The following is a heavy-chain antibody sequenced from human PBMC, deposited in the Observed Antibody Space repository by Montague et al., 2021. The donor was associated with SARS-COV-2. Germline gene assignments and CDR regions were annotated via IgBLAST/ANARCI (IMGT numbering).Heavy chain of an antibody. V-gene: IGHV4-31*03. J-gene: IGHJ4*02. D-gene: IGHD6-19*01. CDR3: AWYVDSSGWLNPRGSGTFDY. Sequence: TLSLTCTVSGGSISSGGYYWSWIRQHPGKGLEWIGYIYYSGSTYYNPSLKSRVTISVDTSKNQFSLNLSSVTAADTAVYYCAWYVDSSGWLNPRGSGTFDYWGQGTLVTVSS. CDR2: IYYSGST. CDR1: GGSISSGGYY.